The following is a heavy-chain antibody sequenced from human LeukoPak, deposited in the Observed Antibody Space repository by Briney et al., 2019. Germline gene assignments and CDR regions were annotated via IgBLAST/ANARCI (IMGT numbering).Heavy chain of an antibody. J-gene: IGHJ4*02. CDR3: ARRGSPPIDFDY. CDR2: IYPGDSDT. Sequence: GESLKISCQGSGYSFATYWIAWVRQMPGKGLEWMGNIYPGDSDTKYSPSFQGQVTISADKSINTAYLQWSSLKASDTAMYYCARRGSPPIDFDYWGLGTLVTVSS. CDR1: GYSFATYW. V-gene: IGHV5-51*01.